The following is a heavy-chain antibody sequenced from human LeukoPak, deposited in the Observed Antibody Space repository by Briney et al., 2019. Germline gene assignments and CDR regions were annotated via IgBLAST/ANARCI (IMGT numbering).Heavy chain of an antibody. J-gene: IGHJ4*02. CDR2: IRYDGNNK. CDR3: ARTYNPDY. CDR1: GFTFSTHW. Sequence: GGSLRLSCAASGFTFSTHWMHWVRQAPGKGLEWVSYIRYDGNNKYYGDSVKGRLTVSRDNSKNTLYLQMNSLRVEDTAVYYCARTYNPDYWGQGTLVTVSS. D-gene: IGHD1-14*01. V-gene: IGHV3-30*02.